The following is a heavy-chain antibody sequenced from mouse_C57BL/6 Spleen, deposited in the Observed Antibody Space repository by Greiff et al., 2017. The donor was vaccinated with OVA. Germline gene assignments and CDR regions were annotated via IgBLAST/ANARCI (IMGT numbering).Heavy chain of an antibody. V-gene: IGHV1-26*01. CDR3: ARTPAYYSNSAWFAY. D-gene: IGHD2-5*01. CDR2: INPNNGGT. J-gene: IGHJ3*01. Sequence: VQLQQSGPELVKPGASVKISCKASGYTFTDYYMNWVKQSHGKSLEWIGDINPNNGGTSYNQKFKGKATLTVDKSSSTAYMELRSLTSEDSAVYYCARTPAYYSNSAWFAYWGQGTLVTVSA. CDR1: GYTFTDYY.